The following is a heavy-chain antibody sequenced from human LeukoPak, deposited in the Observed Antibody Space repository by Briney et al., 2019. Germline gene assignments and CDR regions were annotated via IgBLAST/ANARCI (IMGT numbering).Heavy chain of an antibody. V-gene: IGHV4-59*01. D-gene: IGHD5-18*01. CDR3: ARAAYSYGPDY. CDR2: IYYSGST. CDR1: GGSISSYY. J-gene: IGHJ4*02. Sequence: SETLSLTCTVSGGSISSYYWSWIRQPPGKGLEWIGYIYYSGSTNYNPSLKSRVTISVDTSKNQFSLKLGSVTAADTAVYYCARAAYSYGPDYWGQGTLVTVSS.